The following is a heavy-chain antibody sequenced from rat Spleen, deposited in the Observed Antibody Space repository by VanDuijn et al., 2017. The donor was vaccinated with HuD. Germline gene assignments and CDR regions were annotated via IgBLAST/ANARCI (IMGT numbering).Heavy chain of an antibody. CDR3: TREYLTTGVMDA. CDR1: GFSLTTYN. D-gene: IGHD1-4*01. CDR2: IWNTGAT. V-gene: IGHV2-41*01. J-gene: IGHJ4*01. Sequence: QVQLKESGPGLVQPSQTLSLSCTVAGFSLTTYNVHWLRQPPGKGLEWMGVIWNTGATRYISALKSRLSISKDTSKSQVFLKMNSLQTDDTGTYYCTREYLTTGVMDAWGQGASVTVSS.